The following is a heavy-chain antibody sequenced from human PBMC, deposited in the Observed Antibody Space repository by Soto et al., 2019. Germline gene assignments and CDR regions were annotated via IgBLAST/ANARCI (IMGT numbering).Heavy chain of an antibody. CDR3: ARLDIFSDYYYAIDV. Sequence: QVQLEQSGAEVKKPGASVKVSCKASGYTFTRYGISWVRQAPGQGLEWVGWISAYNGNTNYAQTLQGRFTMTKDTPPCKVYMELRSIRSDDSAVYYCARLDIFSDYYYAIDVLGQGTTVT. D-gene: IGHD3-9*01. V-gene: IGHV1-18*01. CDR2: ISAYNGNT. J-gene: IGHJ6*02. CDR1: GYTFTRYG.